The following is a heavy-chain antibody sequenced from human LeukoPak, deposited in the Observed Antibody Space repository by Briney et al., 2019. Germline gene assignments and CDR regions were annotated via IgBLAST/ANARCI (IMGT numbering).Heavy chain of an antibody. Sequence: KPGGSLRLSCAASGFTFSSYSVNWVRQAPGKGLEWVSSISSSSSYIYYADSVKGRFTISRDNAKNSLYLQMNSLRAEDTAVYYCARDGTMLTGSLYYYYGMDVWGQGTTVTVSS. CDR2: ISSSSSYI. J-gene: IGHJ6*02. CDR3: ARDGTMLTGSLYYYYGMDV. V-gene: IGHV3-21*01. CDR1: GFTFSSYS. D-gene: IGHD3-9*01.